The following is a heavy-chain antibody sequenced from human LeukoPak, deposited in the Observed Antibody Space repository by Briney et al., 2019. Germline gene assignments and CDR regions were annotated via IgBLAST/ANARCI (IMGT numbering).Heavy chain of an antibody. CDR3: AREDDDYRDHRVGY. CDR1: GGSISSYH. Sequence: SETLSLMCTVSGGSISSYHWSWIRQPAGKGLEWTGRIYTSGSTNYNPSRKSRVTMSVDTSKNQFSRKLSSVTAADTAVYYCAREDDDYRDHRVGYWGQGTLVTVSS. J-gene: IGHJ1*01. D-gene: IGHD4-17*01. CDR2: IYTSGST. V-gene: IGHV4-4*07.